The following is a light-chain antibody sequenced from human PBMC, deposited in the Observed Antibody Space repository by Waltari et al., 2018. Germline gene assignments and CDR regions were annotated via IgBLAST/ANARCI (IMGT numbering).Light chain of an antibody. V-gene: IGLV1-47*01. Sequence: QSVLTQPPSASGTPGQRVSISCSGTSSNIENNFVFWYQQFPGTAPKLPLYRNTHRPSGALDRFSGSKSGTSASLAISGLRSEDEADYYCAAWDDSLRNWVFGGGTKLTVL. J-gene: IGLJ3*02. CDR2: RNT. CDR3: AAWDDSLRNWV. CDR1: SSNIENNF.